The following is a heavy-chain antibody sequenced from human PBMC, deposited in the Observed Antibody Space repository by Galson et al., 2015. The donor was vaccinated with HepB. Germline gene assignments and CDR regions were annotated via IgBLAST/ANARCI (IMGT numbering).Heavy chain of an antibody. J-gene: IGHJ4*02. Sequence: SVKVSCKASGGTFSSYAISWVRQAPGQGLEWMGGIIPIFGTANYAQKFQGRVTITADKSTSTAYMELSSLRSEDTAVYYCASLRGYCSSTSCWELRSGDYWGQGTLVTVSS. D-gene: IGHD2-2*01. V-gene: IGHV1-69*06. CDR2: IIPIFGTA. CDR3: ASLRGYCSSTSCWELRSGDY. CDR1: GGTFSSYA.